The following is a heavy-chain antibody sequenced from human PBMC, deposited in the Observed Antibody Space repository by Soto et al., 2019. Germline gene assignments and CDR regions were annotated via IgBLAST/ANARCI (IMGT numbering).Heavy chain of an antibody. CDR3: AKASTRTMVRGVVKDY. J-gene: IGHJ4*02. CDR2: ITWNSGSV. Sequence: XLRLSCVVSGFKFEEYAMHWVRQVPGEGLEWVSGITWNSGSVAYADSVKGRFTISRDNAKNSLFLQMNSVRAEDTALYYCAKASTRTMVRGVVKDYWGQGNLVTVSS. V-gene: IGHV3-9*01. D-gene: IGHD3-10*01. CDR1: GFKFEEYA.